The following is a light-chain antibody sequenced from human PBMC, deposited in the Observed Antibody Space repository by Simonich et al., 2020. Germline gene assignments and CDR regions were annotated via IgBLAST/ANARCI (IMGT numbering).Light chain of an antibody. Sequence: DIVMTQTPLSLSVTPGQPASISCKSSQSLLHSDGKTYLYWYLQKPGPSPPLLIYLGSNRASGVPDRFSGSGSGTDFTLKISRVEAEDVGVYYCMQALQTPFTFGPGTKVDIK. CDR1: QSLLHSDGKTY. J-gene: IGKJ3*01. CDR3: MQALQTPFT. V-gene: IGKV2-28*01. CDR2: LGS.